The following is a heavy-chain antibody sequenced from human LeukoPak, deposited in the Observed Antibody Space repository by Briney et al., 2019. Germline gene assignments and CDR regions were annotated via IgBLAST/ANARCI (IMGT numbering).Heavy chain of an antibody. CDR1: GGSMTNLY. J-gene: IGHJ6*02. V-gene: IGHV4-59*01. D-gene: IGHD2/OR15-2a*01. Sequence: SETLSLTCSVSGGSMTNLYWTWIRQPPGKGLEWIGDIYDSGSTRYNTSLESRVTISVDTSKNQFSLKPSSVTAADTAVYYCAKGGSTNFYYGDVWGQGTTVTVSS. CDR3: AKGGSTNFYYGDV. CDR2: IYDSGST.